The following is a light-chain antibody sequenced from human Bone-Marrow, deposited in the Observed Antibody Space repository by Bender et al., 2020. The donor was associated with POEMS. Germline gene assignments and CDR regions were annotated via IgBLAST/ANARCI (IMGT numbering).Light chain of an antibody. CDR1: SGHSTYA. CDR3: QTWGTDMGV. J-gene: IGLJ3*02. V-gene: IGLV4-69*01. CDR2: LNSDGSH. Sequence: QLVLTQSPSASASLGASVKLTCTLSSGHSTYAIAWHQQQPEKGPRSLMKLNSDGSHSRGAGIPDRFSGSSSGAERYLTISSLQSEDEADYYCQTWGTDMGVFGGGTKLTVL.